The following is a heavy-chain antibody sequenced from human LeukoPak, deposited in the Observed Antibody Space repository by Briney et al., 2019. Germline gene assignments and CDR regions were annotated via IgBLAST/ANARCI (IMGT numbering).Heavy chain of an antibody. Sequence: GRSPRLSCAASGFTFSSYAMHWVRQAPGKGLEWVAVISYDGSNKYYADSVKGRFTISRDNSKNTLYLQMNSLRAEDTAVYYCARDWKLDYWGQGTLVTVSS. CDR3: ARDWKLDY. J-gene: IGHJ4*02. CDR1: GFTFSSYA. V-gene: IGHV3-30*04. D-gene: IGHD1-1*01. CDR2: ISYDGSNK.